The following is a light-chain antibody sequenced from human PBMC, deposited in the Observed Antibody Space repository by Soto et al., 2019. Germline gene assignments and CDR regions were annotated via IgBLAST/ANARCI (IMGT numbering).Light chain of an antibody. J-gene: IGLJ2*01. CDR2: ADD. Sequence: NFMLTQPHSVSESPGKTVTISCTGSSGSIASNYVQWYQQRPGSAPTTVIYADDQRPSGVPDRFSGSIDSSSNSASLTISGLRTEDEADYYCQSYDISNVVFGGGTKLTVL. V-gene: IGLV6-57*02. CDR3: QSYDISNVV. CDR1: SGSIASNY.